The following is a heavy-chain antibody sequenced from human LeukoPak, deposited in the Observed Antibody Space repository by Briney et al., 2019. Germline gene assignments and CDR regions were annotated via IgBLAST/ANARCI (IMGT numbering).Heavy chain of an antibody. V-gene: IGHV1-2*02. CDR1: GYTFTGYY. Sequence: ASVKVSCKASGYTFTGYYMHWVRQAPGQGLEWMGWINPNSGGTNYAQKFQGRVTMTRDTSISTAYMELSRLRSDDKAVYYCAGIAAAGHPDFDYWGQGTLVTVSS. CDR2: INPNSGGT. J-gene: IGHJ4*02. D-gene: IGHD6-13*01. CDR3: AGIAAAGHPDFDY.